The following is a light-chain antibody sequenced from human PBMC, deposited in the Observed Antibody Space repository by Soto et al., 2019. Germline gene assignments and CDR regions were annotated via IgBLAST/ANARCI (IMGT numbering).Light chain of an antibody. Sequence: DIQMTQSPSSLSASVGDRVTITCRASQSISSYLNWYQQKLGKAPKLLIYAASNLQSGVPSRFSCSGSITDFTLTISSLQPEDFATYYCQQTYTTPRTFGHGTKVEIK. CDR1: QSISSY. CDR2: AAS. CDR3: QQTYTTPRT. J-gene: IGKJ1*01. V-gene: IGKV1-39*01.